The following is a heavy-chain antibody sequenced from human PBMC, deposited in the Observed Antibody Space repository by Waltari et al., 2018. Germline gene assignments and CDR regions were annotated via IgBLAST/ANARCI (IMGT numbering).Heavy chain of an antibody. CDR2: RKPNSGNT. CDR3: ATGGVALNY. D-gene: IGHD2-15*01. CDR1: GYTLPSYD. Sequence: QVQLVQSGAEVKKPGASVKVSCKASGYTLPSYDINWVRQATGQGLEWMGWRKPNSGNTGYAKKCQGRVNMTRNTSISTAYMELSSLRSEDTAMYYCATGGVALNYWGQGTLVTVSS. J-gene: IGHJ4*02. V-gene: IGHV1-8*02.